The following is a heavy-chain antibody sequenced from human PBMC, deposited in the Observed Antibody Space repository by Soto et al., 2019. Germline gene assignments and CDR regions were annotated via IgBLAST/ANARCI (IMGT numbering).Heavy chain of an antibody. Sequence: EVQLVGSGGGLVKPGGSLRLSCAASGFTFSSYSMNWVRQAPGKGLEWVSSISSSSSYIYYADSVKGRFTISRDNAKNSLYLQMNSLRAEDTAVYYCARDSRGYCSSTSCLFDYWGQGTLVTVSS. V-gene: IGHV3-21*01. CDR2: ISSSSSYI. CDR3: ARDSRGYCSSTSCLFDY. J-gene: IGHJ4*02. CDR1: GFTFSSYS. D-gene: IGHD2-2*01.